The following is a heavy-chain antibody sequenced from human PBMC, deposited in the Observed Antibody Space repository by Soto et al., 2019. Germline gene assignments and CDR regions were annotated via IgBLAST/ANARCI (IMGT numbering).Heavy chain of an antibody. V-gene: IGHV3-33*01. CDR1: GFTFSSYG. Sequence: QVQLVESGGGVVQPGRSLRLSCAASGFTFSSYGMHWVRQAPGKGLEWVAVIWYDGSNKYYADSVKGRFTISRDNSKNTLYLQMNSLRAEDTAVYYCARDRSEYSSSGESAFDIWGHGTMVTVSS. D-gene: IGHD6-6*01. CDR3: ARDRSEYSSSGESAFDI. CDR2: IWYDGSNK. J-gene: IGHJ3*02.